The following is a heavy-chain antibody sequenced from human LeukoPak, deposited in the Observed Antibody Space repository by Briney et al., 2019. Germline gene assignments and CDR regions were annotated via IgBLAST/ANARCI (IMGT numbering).Heavy chain of an antibody. D-gene: IGHD5-12*01. CDR1: GFTFSDYY. CDR3: ACPSGFEHLDATFDI. V-gene: IGHV3-11*01. Sequence: GGSLRLSCAASGFTFSDYYMSWIRQAPGKGLEWVSYISSSGSTIYYADSVKGRFTISRDNAKNSLYLQMNSLRAEDTAVYYCACPSGFEHLDATFDIWGQGTMVTVSS. CDR2: ISSSGSTI. J-gene: IGHJ3*02.